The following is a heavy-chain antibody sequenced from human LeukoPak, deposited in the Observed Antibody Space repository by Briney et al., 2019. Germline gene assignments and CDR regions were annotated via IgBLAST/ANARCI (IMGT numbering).Heavy chain of an antibody. CDR2: IYYSGST. Sequence: SETLSLTCTVSGGSISGHYWSWIRQPPGKGLEWIGYIYYSGSTNYNPSLKSRVAISVDTSKNQFSLKLSSVTATDTAVYYCARHNYGDLYYFDYWGQGTLVTVSS. D-gene: IGHD4-17*01. CDR3: ARHNYGDLYYFDY. V-gene: IGHV4-59*11. J-gene: IGHJ4*02. CDR1: GGSISGHY.